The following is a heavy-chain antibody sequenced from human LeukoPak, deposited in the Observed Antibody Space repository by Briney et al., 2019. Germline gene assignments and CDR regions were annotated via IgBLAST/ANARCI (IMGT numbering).Heavy chain of an antibody. D-gene: IGHD2-15*01. CDR1: GYSFTSYR. CDR2: IYSGDSDT. J-gene: IGHJ4*02. V-gene: IGHV5-51*01. CDR3: ARARYCSGGSCWEEVDYFDY. Sequence: GESLKISCKGSGYSFTSYRIGWVRQMPGKGLEWMGIIYSGDSDTRYRPSFQGQVTISADKSISTAYLQWSSLKASDTAMYYCARARYCSGGSCWEEVDYFDYWGQGTLVTVSS.